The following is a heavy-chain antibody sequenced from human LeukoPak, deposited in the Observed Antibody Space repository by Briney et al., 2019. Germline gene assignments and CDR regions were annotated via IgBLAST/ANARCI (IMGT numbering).Heavy chain of an antibody. J-gene: IGHJ4*02. V-gene: IGHV3-15*01. Sequence: PGGSLRLSCAASGFTFDDYGMSWVRQAPGKGLEWVGRIKSKTDGGTTDYAAPVKGRFTISRDDSKNTLYLQMNSLKTEDTAVYYCTTTVYYDIIWMQQGGRENHDYWGQGTLVTVSS. CDR2: IKSKTDGGTT. CDR1: GFTFDDYG. CDR3: TTTVYYDIIWMQQGGRENHDY. D-gene: IGHD3-9*01.